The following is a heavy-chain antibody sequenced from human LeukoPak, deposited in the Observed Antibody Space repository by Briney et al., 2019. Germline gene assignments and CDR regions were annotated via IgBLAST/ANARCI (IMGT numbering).Heavy chain of an antibody. CDR1: GYTFTGYY. V-gene: IGHV1-2*02. CDR3: ARGDCSVSGCHGGNWFDP. D-gene: IGHD2-15*01. Sequence: ASVKVSCKASGYTFTGYYIHWVRQAPGQGLEWMGWINPNGGGTIYAQSFQGRVTMTRDTSSSTAHMELSRLRSDDTAVYYCARGDCSVSGCHGGNWFDPWGQGTLVTVSS. J-gene: IGHJ5*02. CDR2: INPNGGGT.